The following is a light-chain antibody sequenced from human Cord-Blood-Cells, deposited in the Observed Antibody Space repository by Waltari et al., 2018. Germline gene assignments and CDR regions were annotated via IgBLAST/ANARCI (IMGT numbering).Light chain of an antibody. CDR1: SSDVGGYNY. CDR2: DVS. CDR3: SAYTSSSTVV. Sequence: QSALPQPASVSGSPGQSLTISCTGTSSDVGGYNYVSWYQQHPGKAPELLIYDVSNRPSGLSNRFSGSKSGNTASLTSSGLQAEDEADYYCSAYTSSSTVVFVGVTKLTAL. V-gene: IGLV2-14*01. J-gene: IGLJ2*01.